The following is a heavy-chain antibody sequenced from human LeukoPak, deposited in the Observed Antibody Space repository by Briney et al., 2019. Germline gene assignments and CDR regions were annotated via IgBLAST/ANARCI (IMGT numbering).Heavy chain of an antibody. D-gene: IGHD5-12*01. Sequence: PSETLSLTCTVSGGSISSGSYYWGWIRQPPGKGLEWIGSIYYSGSTYYNPSLKSRVTISVDTSKNQFSLKLSSVTAADTAVYYCARHAYEGYYGMDVWGQGTTVTVSS. CDR2: IYYSGST. CDR3: ARHAYEGYYGMDV. CDR1: GGSISSGSYY. V-gene: IGHV4-39*01. J-gene: IGHJ6*02.